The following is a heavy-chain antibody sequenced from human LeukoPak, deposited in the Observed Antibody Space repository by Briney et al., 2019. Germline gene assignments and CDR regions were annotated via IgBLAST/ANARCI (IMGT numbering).Heavy chain of an antibody. D-gene: IGHD5-12*01. CDR2: ISWNSGSI. J-gene: IGHJ4*02. CDR1: GFTFDDYA. V-gene: IGHV3-9*01. CDR3: ARDRYSGSEGPDY. Sequence: SLRLSCAASGFTFDDYAMHWVRQAPGKGLEWVSGISWNSGSIGYADSVKGRFTISRDNAKNSLYLQMNSLRAEDTAVYYCARDRYSGSEGPDYWGQGTLVTVSS.